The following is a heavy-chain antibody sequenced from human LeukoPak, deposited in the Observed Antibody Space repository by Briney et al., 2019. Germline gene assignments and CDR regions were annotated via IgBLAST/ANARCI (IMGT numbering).Heavy chain of an antibody. V-gene: IGHV3-48*03. J-gene: IGHJ4*02. CDR2: ISTGGSTI. CDR3: AYVLDY. Sequence: GGSLRLSCAASGFTFSTYAMNWVRQAPGKGLEWVTYISTGGSTIYYADSVKSRFTISRDNAKNSLYLQMNSLRAEDTAVYYCAYVLDYWGQGALVTVSS. D-gene: IGHD3-10*02. CDR1: GFTFSTYA.